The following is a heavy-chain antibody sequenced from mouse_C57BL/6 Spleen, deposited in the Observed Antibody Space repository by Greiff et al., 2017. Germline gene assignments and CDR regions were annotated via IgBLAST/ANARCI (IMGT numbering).Heavy chain of an antibody. V-gene: IGHV3-6*01. CDR2: ISYDGSN. CDR1: GYSITSGYY. J-gene: IGHJ1*03. D-gene: IGHD1-3*01. CDR3: ARSGYWYFDV. Sequence: EVKVEESGPGLVKPSQSLSLTCSVTGYSITSGYYWNWIRQFPGNKLEWMGYISYDGSNNYNPSLKNRSSITRDTSKKQFFLKLNSVTTEDTATYYCARSGYWYFDVWGTGTTVTVSS.